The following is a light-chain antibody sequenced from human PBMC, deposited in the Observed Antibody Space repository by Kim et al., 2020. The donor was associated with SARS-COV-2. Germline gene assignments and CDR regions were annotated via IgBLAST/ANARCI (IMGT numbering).Light chain of an antibody. CDR2: DAS. Sequence: EIVLTQSPATLSLSPGERATLSCWASQSVSNYLAWYQQKPGQAPRLLIYDASNRATGIPARFSGSGSGTDFTLTISSLEPEDFAVYYCQQRSNWPPKYTFGQGTKLEI. V-gene: IGKV3-11*01. CDR3: QQRSNWPPKYT. J-gene: IGKJ2*01. CDR1: QSVSNY.